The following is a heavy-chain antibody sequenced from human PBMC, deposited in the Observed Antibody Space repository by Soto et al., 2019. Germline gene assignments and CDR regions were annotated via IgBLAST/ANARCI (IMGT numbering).Heavy chain of an antibody. D-gene: IGHD3-16*01. CDR2: SRSKDLGGTE. J-gene: IGHJ6*02. V-gene: IGHV3-49*03. Sequence: SLTLTCTVSGDTISDYEKNWCRQDPGKGVEWVGFSRSKDLGGTEHYADSVRGRFTISRDDAKSVAYLQMDSLKTEDTGVYYCARHAGVGDSLPLNYYAVDVCGQGTMVTVSS. CDR3: ARHAGVGDSLPLNYYAVDV. CDR1: GDTISDYE.